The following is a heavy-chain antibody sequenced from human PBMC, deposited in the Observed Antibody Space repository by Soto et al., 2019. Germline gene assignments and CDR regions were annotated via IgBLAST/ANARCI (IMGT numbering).Heavy chain of an antibody. CDR2: IYSSGSS. CDR1: GASVSSGDYY. D-gene: IGHD1-1*01. CDR3: VGTGTTDDY. J-gene: IGHJ4*02. Sequence: PSETLSLTCTVSGASVSSGDYYWSCIRQPPGKGLEWIGYIYSSGSSYYNPSLKGRLTISIDTSKNQFSLKLNSVTVADTAIYYCVGTGTTDDYWGRGTLVTVSS. V-gene: IGHV4-30-4*01.